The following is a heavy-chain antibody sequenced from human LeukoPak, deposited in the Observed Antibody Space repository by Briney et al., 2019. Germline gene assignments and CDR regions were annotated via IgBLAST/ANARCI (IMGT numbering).Heavy chain of an antibody. D-gene: IGHD3-22*01. CDR3: ASLNYYDSSGYDWFDP. Sequence: SETLSLTCTVSGGSISSGGYYWSWIRQHPGKGLEWIGYIYYSGSTYYNPSLKSRVTISVDTSKNQFSLKLSSVTAADTAVYYCASLNYYDSSGYDWFDPWGQGTLVTVSS. J-gene: IGHJ5*02. CDR1: GGSISSGGYY. CDR2: IYYSGST. V-gene: IGHV4-61*08.